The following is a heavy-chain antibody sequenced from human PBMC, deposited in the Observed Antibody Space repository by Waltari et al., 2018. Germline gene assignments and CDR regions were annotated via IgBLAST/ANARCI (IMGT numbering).Heavy chain of an antibody. D-gene: IGHD4-17*01. Sequence: EVQLLESGGGLVQPGGSLRLSCAASGFTFSSYAMSWVRQAPGKGLEWVSVIYSGGSSTYYADSVKGRFTISRDNSKNTLYLQMNSLRAEYTAVYYCAKVRDSTVTTYFDYWGQGTLVTVSS. CDR3: AKVRDSTVTTYFDY. J-gene: IGHJ4*02. CDR2: IYSGGSST. CDR1: GFTFSSYA. V-gene: IGHV3-23*03.